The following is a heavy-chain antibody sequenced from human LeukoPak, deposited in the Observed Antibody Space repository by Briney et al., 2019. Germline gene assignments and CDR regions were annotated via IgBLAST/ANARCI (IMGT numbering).Heavy chain of an antibody. CDR2: ISTNGHST. D-gene: IGHD3-22*01. V-gene: IGHV3-64*01. Sequence: PGGSLRLSCAASGFTFSRYSMHWVRQAPGKGLEFVSAISTNGHSTYYAKSVKGRFTISRDNSKNTLYLQMNSLRAEDTAVYYCAKDPGYYYDSSGYYDWGQGTLVTVSS. CDR1: GFTFSRYS. CDR3: AKDPGYYYDSSGYYD. J-gene: IGHJ4*02.